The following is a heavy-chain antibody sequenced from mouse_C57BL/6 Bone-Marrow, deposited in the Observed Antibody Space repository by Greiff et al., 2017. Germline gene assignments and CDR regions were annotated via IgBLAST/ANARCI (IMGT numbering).Heavy chain of an antibody. CDR3: AKDYSNYFDY. CDR2: IWRGGST. CDR1: GFSLTSYG. D-gene: IGHD2-5*01. Sequence: VKLKESGPGLVQPSQSLSITCTVSGFSLTSYGVHWVRQSPGKGLEWLGVIWRGGSTDYNAAFMSRLGITKDNSKSKVFFKMNSLQADDTAIYYCAKDYSNYFDYWGQGTTLTVSS. J-gene: IGHJ2*01. V-gene: IGHV2-5*01.